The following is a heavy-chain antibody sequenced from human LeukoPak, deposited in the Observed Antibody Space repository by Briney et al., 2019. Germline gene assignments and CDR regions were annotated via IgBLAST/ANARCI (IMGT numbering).Heavy chain of an antibody. V-gene: IGHV1-18*01. Sequence: ASVKVSCKASGYTFTSYGISWVRQAPGQGLEWMGWISAYNGNKNYAQKLQGRVTMTTDTSTSTAYMELRSLRSDDTAVYYCAREVPYDSSRYYQPFDYWGQGTLVTVSS. CDR3: AREVPYDSSRYYQPFDY. CDR1: GYTFTSYG. D-gene: IGHD3-22*01. J-gene: IGHJ4*02. CDR2: ISAYNGNK.